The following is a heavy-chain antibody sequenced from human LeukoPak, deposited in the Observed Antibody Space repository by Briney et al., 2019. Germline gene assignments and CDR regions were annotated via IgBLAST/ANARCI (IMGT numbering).Heavy chain of an antibody. Sequence: SETLSLTCTVCGGSISSYYWSWIRQPPGKGLEWIGYIYYSGSTNYNPSLKSRVTISVDTSKNQFSLKLSSVTAADTAVYYCARQKSIAAAPLDYWGQGTLLTVSS. CDR2: IYYSGST. D-gene: IGHD6-13*01. V-gene: IGHV4-59*01. CDR1: GGSISSYY. J-gene: IGHJ4*02. CDR3: ARQKSIAAAPLDY.